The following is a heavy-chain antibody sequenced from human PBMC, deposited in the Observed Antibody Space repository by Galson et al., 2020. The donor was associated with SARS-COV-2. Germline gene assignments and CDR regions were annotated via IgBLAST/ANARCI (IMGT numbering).Heavy chain of an antibody. D-gene: IGHD6-19*01. CDR3: AKDIGYISGGIDY. CDR2: ISWNSGSI. CDR1: GFTFDDYA. Sequence: GGSLRLSCAASGFTFDDYAMHWVRQAPGKGLEWVSGISWNSGSIGYADSVKGRFTISRDNAKNSLYLQMNSLRAEDTALYYCAKDIGYISGGIDYWGQGTLVTVSS. J-gene: IGHJ4*02. V-gene: IGHV3-9*01.